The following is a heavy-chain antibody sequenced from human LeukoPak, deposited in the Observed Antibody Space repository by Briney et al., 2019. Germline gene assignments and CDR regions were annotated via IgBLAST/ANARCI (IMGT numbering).Heavy chain of an antibody. CDR1: GGSFSSYY. Sequence: SETLSLTCTVSGGSFSSYYWSWIRQPPGKGLEWIGYIYYSGSTNYNPSLKSRVTISVDTSKNQFSLKQSSVTAADTAVYYCARGPPPHYYGSAYMDVWGKGTTVTVSS. V-gene: IGHV4-59*01. D-gene: IGHD3-10*01. CDR2: IYYSGST. CDR3: ARGPPPHYYGSAYMDV. J-gene: IGHJ6*03.